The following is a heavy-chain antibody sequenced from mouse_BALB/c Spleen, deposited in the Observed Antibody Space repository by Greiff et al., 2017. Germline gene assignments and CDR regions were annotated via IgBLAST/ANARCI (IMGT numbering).Heavy chain of an antibody. CDR3: AKNGAYYSWYFDV. CDR2: IWRGGST. J-gene: IGHJ1*01. CDR1: GFSLTSYG. V-gene: IGHV2-5-1*01. D-gene: IGHD2-12*01. Sequence: VQLQQSGPSLVQPSQSLSITCTVSGFSLTSYGVHWVRRSPGKGLEWLGVIWRGGSTDYNAAFMSRLSITKDNSKSQVFFKMNSLQADDTAIYYCAKNGAYYSWYFDVWGAGTTVTVSS.